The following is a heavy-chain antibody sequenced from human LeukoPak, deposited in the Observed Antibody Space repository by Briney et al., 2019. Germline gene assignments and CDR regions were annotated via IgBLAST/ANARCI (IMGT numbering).Heavy chain of an antibody. CDR3: AKKVPRAISWAIDY. CDR1: GFTFSSYG. Sequence: PGGSLRLSCAASGFTFSSYGMSWVRQAPGKGLEWVSAISGSGGSTYYADSVKGRFTISRDNSKNTLYLQMNSLRAEDTAVYYCAKKVPRAISWAIDYWGQGTLVTVSS. CDR2: ISGSGGST. V-gene: IGHV3-23*01. J-gene: IGHJ4*02. D-gene: IGHD6-13*01.